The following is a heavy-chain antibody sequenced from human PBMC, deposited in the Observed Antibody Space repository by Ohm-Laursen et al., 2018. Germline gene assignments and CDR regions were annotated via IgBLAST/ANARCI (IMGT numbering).Heavy chain of an antibody. CDR3: AKQPPAPAGTYDY. D-gene: IGHD6-13*01. V-gene: IGHV3-23*01. Sequence: GQTLSLTCAASGFTFSSYAMSWVRQAPGKGLEWVSAITGSGGSTYYADSVKGRFTISRDNSKNTLYLQMNSLRAEDTAVYYCAKQPPAPAGTYDYWGQGTLVTVSS. CDR2: ITGSGGST. J-gene: IGHJ4*02. CDR1: GFTFSSYA.